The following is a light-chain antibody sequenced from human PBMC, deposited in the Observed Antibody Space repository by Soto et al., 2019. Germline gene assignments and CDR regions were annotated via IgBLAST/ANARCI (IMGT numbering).Light chain of an antibody. V-gene: IGKV1-5*01. CDR1: QSLNNY. J-gene: IGKJ5*01. CDR3: QQYYRSSIT. CDR2: DAS. Sequence: DIQRTQSPCTLSASVGDRVTITCRASQSLNNYLAWYQQKPGKAPKLLIYDASTLERGVPSRFSGTGSGTEFTLTISSLQPDDFATYYCQQYYRSSITFGQGTRLEIK.